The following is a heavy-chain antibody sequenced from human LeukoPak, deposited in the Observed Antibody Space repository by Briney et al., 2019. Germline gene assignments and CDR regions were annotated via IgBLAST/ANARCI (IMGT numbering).Heavy chain of an antibody. D-gene: IGHD2-15*01. CDR3: AGVPYCSGGSCYPDTAVYYYYGMDV. Sequence: GASVKVSCKASGYTFTSYYIHWVRQAPGQGLEWMGIINPTDASTSYAQRFQGRVTVTRDTSTTTVYMELSSLRSEDTAVYYCAGVPYCSGGSCYPDTAVYYYYGMDVWGQGTTVTVSS. V-gene: IGHV1-46*01. J-gene: IGHJ6*02. CDR2: INPTDAST. CDR1: GYTFTSYY.